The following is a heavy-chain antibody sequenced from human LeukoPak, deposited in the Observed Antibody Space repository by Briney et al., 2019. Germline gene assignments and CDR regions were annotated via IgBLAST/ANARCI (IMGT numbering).Heavy chain of an antibody. D-gene: IGHD4-11*01. CDR2: IDWDDDK. V-gene: IGHV2-70*11. Sequence: SGPALVKPTQTLTLTCTFSGFSLSTSGMCVSWIRQPPGKALEWLARIDWDDDKYYSTSLKTRLTISKDTSKNQVVLTMTNMDPVDTATYYCARSPNRYSNPDYYYYYMDVWGKGTTVTVSS. CDR3: ARSPNRYSNPDYYYYYMDV. J-gene: IGHJ6*03. CDR1: GFSLSTSGMC.